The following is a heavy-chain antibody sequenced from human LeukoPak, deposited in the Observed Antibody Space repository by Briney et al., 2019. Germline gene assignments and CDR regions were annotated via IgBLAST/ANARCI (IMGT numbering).Heavy chain of an antibody. CDR3: ARDRYDFWSGYSPYYFDY. J-gene: IGHJ4*02. CDR1: GVTFSSYW. CDR2: IKQDGSEK. D-gene: IGHD3-3*01. Sequence: GGSLRLSCAASGVTFSSYWMSCVRQAPGKGLEWVANIKQDGSEKYYVDSVKGRFTISRENAKNSVYLHMKSLRAEDTAVYYCARDRYDFWSGYSPYYFDYWGPGTLVTVSS. V-gene: IGHV3-7*01.